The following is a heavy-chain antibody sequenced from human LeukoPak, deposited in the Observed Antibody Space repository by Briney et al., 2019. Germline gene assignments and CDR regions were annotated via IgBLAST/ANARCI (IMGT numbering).Heavy chain of an antibody. CDR1: GFTFSSAW. CDR3: ASGDGYLQPY. Sequence: PGGSLRLSCAASGFTFSSAWMNWVRQAPGKGLEWVSIIHYDGKIRYAGSVGGRFTIYRDDSENTLFLQMNSLRVDDTAVYFCASGDGYLQPYWGQGTLVTVSS. J-gene: IGHJ4*02. D-gene: IGHD2-21*01. CDR2: IHYDGKI. V-gene: IGHV3-53*01.